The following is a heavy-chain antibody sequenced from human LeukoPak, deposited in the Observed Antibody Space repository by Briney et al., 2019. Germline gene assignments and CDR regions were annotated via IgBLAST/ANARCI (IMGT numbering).Heavy chain of an antibody. Sequence: GGSLRLSCAASGFTFSNYWMHWVRQAPGKGLVWVSRINSDGINTSYADSVKGRFTISRDNAKNTLNLQMDRLRAEDTAVYYCARDNYSGSRYFDYWGQGTLVTVSS. V-gene: IGHV3-74*01. D-gene: IGHD1-26*01. CDR3: ARDNYSGSRYFDY. J-gene: IGHJ4*02. CDR1: GFTFSNYW. CDR2: INSDGINT.